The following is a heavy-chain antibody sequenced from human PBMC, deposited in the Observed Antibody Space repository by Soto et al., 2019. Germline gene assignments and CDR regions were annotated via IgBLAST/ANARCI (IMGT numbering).Heavy chain of an antibody. V-gene: IGHV3-49*03. Sequence: GSLRLSCTASGFTFGDYAMSWFRQAPGKGLEWVGFIRSKAYGGTTEYAASVKGRFTISRDDSKSIAYLQMNSLKTEDTAVYYCTREGDIVVVVAATHSNYGMDVWGQGTTVTVSS. J-gene: IGHJ6*02. D-gene: IGHD2-15*01. CDR1: GFTFGDYA. CDR3: TREGDIVVVVAATHSNYGMDV. CDR2: IRSKAYGGTT.